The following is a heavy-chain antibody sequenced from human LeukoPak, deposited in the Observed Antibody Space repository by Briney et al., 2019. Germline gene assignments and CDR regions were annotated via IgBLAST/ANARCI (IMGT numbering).Heavy chain of an antibody. J-gene: IGHJ6*02. Sequence: GGSLRLSCAASGFTFSNFWMSWVRQAPGKGLEWVANINPDGGAKYYVDSVKGRFTISRDNAENSLYLQMNSLRPEDTAVYYCARHFSTYSYGLDVWGQGTTVTVSS. V-gene: IGHV3-7*01. CDR3: ARHFSTYSYGLDV. D-gene: IGHD3-3*02. CDR1: GFTFSNFW. CDR2: INPDGGAK.